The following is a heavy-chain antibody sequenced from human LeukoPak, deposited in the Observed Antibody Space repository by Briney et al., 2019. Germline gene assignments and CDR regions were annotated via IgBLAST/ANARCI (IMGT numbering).Heavy chain of an antibody. CDR2: INWNSAST. Sequence: PGRSPRLSCAASGFTFEDYAMHWVRQAPGKGLEWVSGINWNSASTGYADSVKGRFTISRDNVMNSLYLQMNSLRPEDTALYYCVKDRRNPYRPEGPFDPWGQGTLVTVSS. CDR3: VKDRRNPYRPEGPFDP. V-gene: IGHV3-9*01. D-gene: IGHD1-14*01. CDR1: GFTFEDYA. J-gene: IGHJ5*02.